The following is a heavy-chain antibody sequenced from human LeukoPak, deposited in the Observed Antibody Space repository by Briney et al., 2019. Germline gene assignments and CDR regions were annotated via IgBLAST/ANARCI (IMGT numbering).Heavy chain of an antibody. D-gene: IGHD5-12*01. J-gene: IGHJ5*02. Sequence: SETLSLTCTVSGGSISSYYWSWIRQPPGKGLEWIGHIYYSGSTKYNPSLKSRVTISVDTSKNQISLKLSSVTSAATAVFSCAASGYSGYVCWFGPWGQGTLVTVSS. CDR2: IYYSGST. CDR1: GGSISSYY. V-gene: IGHV4-59*12. CDR3: AASGYSGYVCWFGP.